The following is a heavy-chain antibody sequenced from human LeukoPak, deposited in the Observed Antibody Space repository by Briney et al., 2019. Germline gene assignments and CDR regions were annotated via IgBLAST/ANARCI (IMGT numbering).Heavy chain of an antibody. Sequence: GGSLRLSCAASGFTFGDTWMNWVRQAPGQGPEWVANIKQDGSEKFYVASVKGRFTISRDNAKNSLYLQMNSLRAEDTAVYYCARVGSSGYFDYWGQGTLVTVSS. J-gene: IGHJ4*02. CDR1: GFTFGDTW. V-gene: IGHV3-7*01. D-gene: IGHD6-19*01. CDR3: ARVGSSGYFDY. CDR2: IKQDGSEK.